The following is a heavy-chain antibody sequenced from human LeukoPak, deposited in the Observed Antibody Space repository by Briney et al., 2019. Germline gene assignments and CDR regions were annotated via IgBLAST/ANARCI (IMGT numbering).Heavy chain of an antibody. CDR1: GFTFSSYA. J-gene: IGHJ4*02. D-gene: IGHD6-13*01. CDR3: ARDRLAAAGPYYFDY. V-gene: IGHV3-30-3*01. Sequence: PGGSPRLSCAASGFTFSSYAMHWVRQAPGKGLEWVAVISYDGSNKYYADSVKGRFTISRDNSKNTLYLQMNSLRAEDTAVYYCARDRLAAAGPYYFDYWGQGTLVTVSS. CDR2: ISYDGSNK.